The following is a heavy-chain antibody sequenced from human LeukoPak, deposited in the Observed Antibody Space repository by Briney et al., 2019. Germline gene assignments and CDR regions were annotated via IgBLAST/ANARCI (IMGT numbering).Heavy chain of an antibody. V-gene: IGHV3-23*01. CDR3: ERDPGY. CDR2: INCPGGST. CDR1: GFTFSSYA. J-gene: IGHJ4*02. Sequence: GGSLRLSCAASGFTFSSYAISWVRQAPGKGLEWVSAINCPGGSTYYAESVKGRFTISRDNSKNTLYLQMGSLRAEDMAVYYCERDPGYWGQGTLVSVSS.